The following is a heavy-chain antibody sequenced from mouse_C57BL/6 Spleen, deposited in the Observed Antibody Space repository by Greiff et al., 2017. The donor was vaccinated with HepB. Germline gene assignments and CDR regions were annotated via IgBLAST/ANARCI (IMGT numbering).Heavy chain of an antibody. J-gene: IGHJ3*01. V-gene: IGHV14-1*01. Sequence: EVQLQQSGAELVRPGASVKLSCTASGFNIKDYYMHWVKQRPEQGLEWIGRIDPEDGDTEYAPKFQGKATMTADTSSNTAYLQLSSLTSEDTAVYYCPLFVTTSWFAYWGQGTLVTVSA. D-gene: IGHD1-1*01. CDR1: GFNIKDYY. CDR2: IDPEDGDT. CDR3: PLFVTTSWFAY.